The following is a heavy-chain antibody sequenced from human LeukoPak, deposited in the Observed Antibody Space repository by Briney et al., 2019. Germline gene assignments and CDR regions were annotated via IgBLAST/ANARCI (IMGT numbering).Heavy chain of an antibody. CDR3: ARRGGLYGVDV. J-gene: IGHJ6*02. CDR1: GFAFSSYS. D-gene: IGHD5-12*01. CDR2: ISSSSSTI. V-gene: IGHV3-48*01. Sequence: GGSLRLSCAASGFAFSSYSMNWVRQAPGKGLEWVSYISSSSSTIYYADSVKGRFTISRDNAKNSLYLQMNSLRAEDTAVYYCARRGGLYGVDVWGQGTTVTVSS.